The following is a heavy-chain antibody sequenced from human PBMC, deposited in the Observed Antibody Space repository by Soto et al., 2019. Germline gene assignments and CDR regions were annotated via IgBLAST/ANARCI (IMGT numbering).Heavy chain of an antibody. CDR1: GFTFSSYG. J-gene: IGHJ4*02. Sequence: QVQLVESGGGVVQPGRSLRLSCAASGFTFSSYGMHWVRQAPGKGLEWVAFISYDGSNKYYADSVKGRFTISRDNSNYTLYLQMSSLRAEATAVYYCAKDRDSYSTSSYFFDYWGQGTLVTVSS. CDR3: AKDRDSYSTSSYFFDY. V-gene: IGHV3-30*18. D-gene: IGHD6-6*01. CDR2: ISYDGSNK.